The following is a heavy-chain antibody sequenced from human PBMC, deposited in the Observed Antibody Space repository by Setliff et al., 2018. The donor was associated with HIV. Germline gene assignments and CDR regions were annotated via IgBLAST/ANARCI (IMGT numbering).Heavy chain of an antibody. CDR3: ARDRQDYSAGSYIYYFDY. CDR2: ISTHNDDT. Sequence: ASVKVSCKASGYTFTTYAISWVRQAPGQGLERMGWISTHNDDTDYAQKFQGRVTMTRDTSTSTVYMELRSLRSDDTAVYYCARDRQDYSAGSYIYYFDYWGQGTLVTVSS. V-gene: IGHV1-18*01. CDR1: GYTFTTYA. D-gene: IGHD3-10*01. J-gene: IGHJ4*02.